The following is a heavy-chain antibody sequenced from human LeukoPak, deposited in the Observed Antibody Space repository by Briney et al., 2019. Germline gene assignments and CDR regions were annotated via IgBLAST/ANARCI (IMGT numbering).Heavy chain of an antibody. CDR2: IWYDGSNK. CDR3: ARRGGYDDLDY. J-gene: IGHJ4*02. Sequence: GGSLRLSCAASGFTFSSYGMHWVRQAPGKGLEWVAVIWYDGSNKYYADSVKGRFTISRDNSKNTLYLQMNSLRAEDTAVYYCARRGGYDDLDYWGQGTLVTVSS. D-gene: IGHD5-12*01. CDR1: GFTFSSYG. V-gene: IGHV3-30*19.